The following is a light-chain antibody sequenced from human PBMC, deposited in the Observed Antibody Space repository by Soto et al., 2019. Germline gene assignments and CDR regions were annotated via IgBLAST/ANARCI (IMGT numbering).Light chain of an antibody. J-gene: IGLJ2*01. CDR2: LNRDGSH. V-gene: IGLV4-69*01. CDR3: QALDTGVV. CDR1: SGHSDYG. Sequence: QPVLTQSPSASASLGDSVKLTCTLSSGHSDYGIAWHQQQPAKGPRYLMKLNRDGSHNKGDGIPDRFSCSNSGAERYLVIPSLQSDDYAYYYWQALDTGVVFGGGTKVTVL.